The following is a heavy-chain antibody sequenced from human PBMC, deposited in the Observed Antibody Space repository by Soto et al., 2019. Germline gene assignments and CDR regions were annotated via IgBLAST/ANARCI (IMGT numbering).Heavy chain of an antibody. J-gene: IGHJ5*02. CDR1: GYTFTGYY. CDR3: ARGEYSSSSWFDP. D-gene: IGHD6-6*01. V-gene: IGHV1-2*02. CDR2: INPNSGGT. Sequence: ASVKVSCKASGYTFTGYYMHWVRQAPGQGLEWMGWINPNSGGTNYAQKFQGRVTMTRDTSISTAYMELSRPRSDDTAVYYCARGEYSSSSWFDPWGQGTLVTVSS.